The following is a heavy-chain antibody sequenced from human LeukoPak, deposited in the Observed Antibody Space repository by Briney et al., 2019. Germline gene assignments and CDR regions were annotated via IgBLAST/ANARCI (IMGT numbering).Heavy chain of an antibody. D-gene: IGHD2-2*01. CDR1: GFTFSNYA. CDR3: ARESVLPATYYYMDV. V-gene: IGHV3-30*04. J-gene: IGHJ6*03. CDR2: ISFDGSDK. Sequence: GWSLRLSCAASGFTFSNYAMHWVRQAPGKGLEWVAVISFDGSDKYYADSVKGRFTISRDNSKNTLYLQMNSLRAEDTAVYYCARESVLPATYYYMDVWGKGTTVTVSS.